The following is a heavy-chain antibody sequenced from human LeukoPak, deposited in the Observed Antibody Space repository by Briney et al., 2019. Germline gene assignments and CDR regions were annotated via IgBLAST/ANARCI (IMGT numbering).Heavy chain of an antibody. D-gene: IGHD6-19*01. V-gene: IGHV3-30*04. J-gene: IGHJ4*02. Sequence: GRSLRLSCAASGFSFSSYAMHWVRQAPGKGLEWVAVISFDGSNKYYADSVKGRFTISRDNSKNTLYLQMNSLRAEDTAVYYCATPEKQWHIFDYWGQGTLVTVSS. CDR2: ISFDGSNK. CDR1: GFSFSSYA. CDR3: ATPEKQWHIFDY.